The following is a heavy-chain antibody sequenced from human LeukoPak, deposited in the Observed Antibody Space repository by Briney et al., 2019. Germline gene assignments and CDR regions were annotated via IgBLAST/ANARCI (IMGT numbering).Heavy chain of an antibody. V-gene: IGHV3-23*01. CDR3: TRDPNGDYVGAFDF. CDR2: IRTGGGAT. J-gene: IGHJ3*01. CDR1: GFTFSINA. Sequence: PGGSLRLSCAASGFTFSINAMHWVRQAPGKGLEWVSTIRTGGGATTYADSVKGRFTISRDNSKSTLYLQMYNLRAEDTATYYCTRDPNGDYVGAFDFWGRGTLITVSS. D-gene: IGHD4-17*01.